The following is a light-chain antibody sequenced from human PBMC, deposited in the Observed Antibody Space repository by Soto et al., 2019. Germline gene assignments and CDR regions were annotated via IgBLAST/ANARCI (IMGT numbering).Light chain of an antibody. J-gene: IGKJ4*01. CDR2: GAS. Sequence: EIVMTQSPATLSVSPGERATLSCRASQSVSSNLAWYQQKPGQAPRLLIYGASTRATGIPARSSGSGSGTEFTLTISSLQSEDFAVYYCQQYNNWPPWVTFGGGTKVEIK. V-gene: IGKV3-15*01. CDR1: QSVSSN. CDR3: QQYNNWPPWVT.